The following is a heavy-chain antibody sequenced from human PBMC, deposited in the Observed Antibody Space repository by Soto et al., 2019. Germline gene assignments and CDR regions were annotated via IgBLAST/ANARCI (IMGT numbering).Heavy chain of an antibody. CDR2: IYYSGST. D-gene: IGHD2-2*01. Sequence: SETLSLTCTVSGGSISSYYWSWIRQPPGKGLEWIGYIYYSGSTNYNPSLKSRVTISVDTSKNQFSLKLSSVTAADTAVYYCARTPIPAAMLYYYYYMDVWGKGTTVTVSS. J-gene: IGHJ6*03. V-gene: IGHV4-59*08. CDR3: ARTPIPAAMLYYYYYMDV. CDR1: GGSISSYY.